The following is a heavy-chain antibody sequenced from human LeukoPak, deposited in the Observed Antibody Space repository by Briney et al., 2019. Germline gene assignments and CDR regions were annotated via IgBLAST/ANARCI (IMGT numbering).Heavy chain of an antibody. CDR2: IYTSGST. V-gene: IGHV4-4*07. D-gene: IGHD3-10*01. CDR1: GSSISSYY. CDR3: ARGSFITAPFDY. J-gene: IGHJ4*02. Sequence: SETLSLTCTVSGSSISSYYWGWIRQPAGKGLEWIGRIYTSGSTNYNPSLKSRVTMSVDTSQNRFSLNLNSVTAADTAVYYCARGSFITAPFDYWGQGTLVTVSS.